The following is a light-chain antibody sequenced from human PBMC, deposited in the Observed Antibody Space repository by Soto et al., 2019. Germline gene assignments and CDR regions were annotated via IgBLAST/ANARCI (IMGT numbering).Light chain of an antibody. Sequence: QSALTQPPSASGSPGQSVTISCTGNSSDVGGYHFVSWYQEHPGKAPKVLIYDVNKRTSGVPDRFSGSKSGNTASLTVSGLQAEDEADYYCSSHAGSDDPIVFGTGTKVTFL. CDR2: DVN. CDR1: SSDVGGYHF. CDR3: SSHAGSDDPIV. V-gene: IGLV2-8*01. J-gene: IGLJ1*01.